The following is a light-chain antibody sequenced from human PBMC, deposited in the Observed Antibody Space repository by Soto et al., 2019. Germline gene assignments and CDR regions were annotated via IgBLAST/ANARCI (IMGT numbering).Light chain of an antibody. CDR2: DVS. Sequence: QSVLTQPRSVSGSPGQSVTISCTGTNSDVGGYNYVSWYQQHPGKAPKVMIYDVSERPSGVPDRFSGSKSGNTASLTISGLKAEDEADYYCCSYAGSYTVVFGGGTKLTVL. J-gene: IGLJ2*01. V-gene: IGLV2-11*01. CDR1: NSDVGGYNY. CDR3: CSYAGSYTVV.